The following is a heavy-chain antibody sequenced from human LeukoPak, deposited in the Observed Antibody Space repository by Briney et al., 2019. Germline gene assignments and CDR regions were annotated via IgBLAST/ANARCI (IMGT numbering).Heavy chain of an antibody. CDR1: GYTLTELS. J-gene: IGHJ4*02. V-gene: IGHV1-24*01. D-gene: IGHD3-22*01. CDR3: ATDKPLGWYYDSSGYPGSGLGY. CDR2: FDPEDGET. Sequence: ASVKVSCKVSGYTLTELSMHWVRQAPGKGLEWMGGFDPEDGETIYAQKFQGRVTMTEDTSTDTAYMELSSLRSEDTAVYYCATDKPLGWYYDSSGYPGSGLGYWGQGTLVTVSS.